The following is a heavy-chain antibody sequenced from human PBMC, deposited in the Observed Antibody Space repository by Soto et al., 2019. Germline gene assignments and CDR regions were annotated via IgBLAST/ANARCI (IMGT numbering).Heavy chain of an antibody. J-gene: IGHJ5*02. CDR3: PRARRYSGYESDQQLLLGWFDP. CDR2: IYYSGST. D-gene: IGHD5-12*01. V-gene: IGHV4-31*03. CDR1: GGFIGSGGYY. Sequence: QVQLQESGPGLVKPSQTLSLTCTVSGGFIGSGGYYWSWIRQHPGKGLEWIGDIYYSGSTYYNPSLKSRVPISPDPPQHPFPLKPNSLTAAHTAVYYCPRARRYSGYESDQQLLLGWFDPWGQGTLVTLSS.